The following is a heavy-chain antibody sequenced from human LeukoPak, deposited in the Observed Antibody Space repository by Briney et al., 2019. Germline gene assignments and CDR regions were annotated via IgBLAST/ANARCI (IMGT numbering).Heavy chain of an antibody. CDR1: GFTFSSYA. J-gene: IGHJ4*02. Sequence: AGGSLRLSCAASGFTFSSYAMSWVRQSPGKGLEWVSGISGSAAVTNYADSVKGRFTISRDNSKNTLYLQMNGLRAEDTAIYYCARTGYSSLHGDYWGQGTLVTVSS. CDR3: ARTGYSSLHGDY. CDR2: ISGSAAVT. D-gene: IGHD6-19*01. V-gene: IGHV3-23*01.